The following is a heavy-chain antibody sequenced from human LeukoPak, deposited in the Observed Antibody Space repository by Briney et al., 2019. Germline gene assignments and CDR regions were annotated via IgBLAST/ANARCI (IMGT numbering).Heavy chain of an antibody. CDR1: GFTFSNYA. CDR3: ARFCTSCYSGNWFDP. CDR2: ISGSGGST. J-gene: IGHJ5*02. D-gene: IGHD2-2*01. V-gene: IGHV3-23*01. Sequence: GGSLRLSCAASGFTFSNYAMSWVRQAPGKGLEWVSGISGSGGSTYYADSVKGRLTISRDNSNNTLYLQMNSLRAEDTAVYYCARFCTSCYSGNWFDPWGQGTLVTVSS.